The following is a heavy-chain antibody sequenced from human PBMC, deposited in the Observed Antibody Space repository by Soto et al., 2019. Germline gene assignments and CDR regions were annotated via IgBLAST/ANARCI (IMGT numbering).Heavy chain of an antibody. V-gene: IGHV3-33*01. CDR1: GFTFSSYG. CDR3: ARAVDIVATTHYYYYYGMDV. J-gene: IGHJ6*02. Sequence: LRLSCAASGFTFSSYGMHWVRQAPGKGLEWVAVIWYDGSNKYYADSVKGRFTIPRDNSKNTLYLQMNSLRAEDTAVYYCARAVDIVATTHYYYYYGMDVWGQGTTVTVSS. CDR2: IWYDGSNK. D-gene: IGHD5-12*01.